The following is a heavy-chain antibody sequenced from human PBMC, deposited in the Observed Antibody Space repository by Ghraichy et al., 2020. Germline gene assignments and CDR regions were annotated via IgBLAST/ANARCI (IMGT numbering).Heavy chain of an antibody. CDR3: ARVRDIIIENWFDP. D-gene: IGHD2/OR15-2a*01. V-gene: IGHV4-59*01. Sequence: SETLSLTCTVSGASISSYYWSWIRQPPGKGLEWIGYISYSVSAYYNPSLQSRVTISVDTSKNQFSLKLSSVIAADTAVYFCARVRDIIIENWFDPWGQGTLVTVSS. J-gene: IGHJ5*02. CDR1: GASISSYY. CDR2: ISYSVSA.